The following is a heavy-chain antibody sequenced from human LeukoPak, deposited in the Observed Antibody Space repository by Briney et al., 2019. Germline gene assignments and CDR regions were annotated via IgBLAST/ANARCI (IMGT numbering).Heavy chain of an antibody. V-gene: IGHV1-18*01. CDR3: ARDFLGSGGLVYFDY. CDR1: GYTFTSYG. J-gene: IGHJ4*02. CDR2: ISAYNGNT. Sequence: ASVKVSCKASGYTFTSYGINWVRQAPGQGLEWMGWISAYNGNTNYAQKFQGRVTMTRDTSTSTAYMELRSLRSDDTAVYYCARDFLGSGGLVYFDYWGQGTLVTVSS. D-gene: IGHD4-23*01.